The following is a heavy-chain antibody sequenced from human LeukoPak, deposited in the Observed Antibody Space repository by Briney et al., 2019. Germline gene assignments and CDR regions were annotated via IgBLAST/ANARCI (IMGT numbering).Heavy chain of an antibody. CDR1: GGSFSGYY. D-gene: IGHD6-19*01. V-gene: IGHV4-4*07. CDR2: IYTSGST. Sequence: SETLSLTCTVSGGSFSGYYWSWIRQPAGKGLEWIGRIYTSGSTNYNPSLKSRVTMSVNTSKNQFSLKLSSVTAADTAVYYCARVSSAGIWDYWGQGTLVTVSS. CDR3: ARVSSAGIWDY. J-gene: IGHJ4*02.